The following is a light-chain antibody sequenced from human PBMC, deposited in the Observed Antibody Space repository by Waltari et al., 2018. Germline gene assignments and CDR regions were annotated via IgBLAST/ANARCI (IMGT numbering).Light chain of an antibody. V-gene: IGLV4-69*01. CDR1: SGPSGNA. CDR3: QTWGTDIMV. J-gene: IGLJ3*02. Sequence: QLVMTQSPSASASLGASVKPTCTLSSGPSGNAIPWHQQQPGRGLRYLMILYNDGSHTRGDGIPDRFSGSSSGAERYLTISSLQSEDEGDYFCQTWGTDIMVFGGGTKLTLL. CDR2: LYNDGSH.